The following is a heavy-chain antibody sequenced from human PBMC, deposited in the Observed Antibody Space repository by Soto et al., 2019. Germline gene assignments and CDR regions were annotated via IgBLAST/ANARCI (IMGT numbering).Heavy chain of an antibody. D-gene: IGHD2-2*01. CDR1: GYSFTSYW. CDR2: IDPSDSYT. J-gene: IGHJ6*02. V-gene: IGHV5-10-1*01. CDR3: ARYRVVVVPAAITYGMDV. Sequence: GESLKISCKGSGYSFTSYWISWVRQMPGKGLEWMGRIDPSDSYTNYSPSFQGHVTISADKSISTAYLQWSSLKASDTAMYYCARYRVVVVPAAITYGMDVWGQGTTVTVSS.